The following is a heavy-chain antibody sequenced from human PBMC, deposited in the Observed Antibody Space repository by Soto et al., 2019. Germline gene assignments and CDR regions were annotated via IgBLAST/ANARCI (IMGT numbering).Heavy chain of an antibody. CDR1: GFTFSSYW. V-gene: IGHV3-23*01. CDR3: AKDRSGSGNYYCDY. J-gene: IGHJ4*02. Sequence: QSGGSLRLSCAASGFTFSSYWMHWVRQAPGKGLEWVSSISESGDSTYYADSVKGRFTISRDNSKNTVYLQMNSLRAEDTAVFYCAKDRSGSGNYYCDYWGQGALVTVSS. D-gene: IGHD3-10*01. CDR2: ISESGDST.